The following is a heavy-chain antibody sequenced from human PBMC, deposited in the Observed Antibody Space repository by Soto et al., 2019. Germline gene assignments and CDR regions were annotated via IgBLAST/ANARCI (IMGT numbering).Heavy chain of an antibody. CDR3: ARHVFTTVVRGFLITFEYYSGMDV. D-gene: IGHD3-10*01. CDR1: GASISSSSYS. J-gene: IGHJ6*02. Sequence: QLQLQESGPGLVKPSETLSLTCTVSGASISSSSYSWGWIRQPPGKGLEWIGNIHHSGSTYYNPSLQSRVTISVDTSKDQFSLKLSSVTAADTAVYYCARHVFTTVVRGFLITFEYYSGMDVWGQGTTVTVSS. CDR2: IHHSGST. V-gene: IGHV4-39*01.